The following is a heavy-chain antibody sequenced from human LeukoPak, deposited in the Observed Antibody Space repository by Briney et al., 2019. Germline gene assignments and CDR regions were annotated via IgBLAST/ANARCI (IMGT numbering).Heavy chain of an antibody. J-gene: IGHJ4*02. Sequence: GGSLRLSCAASGFTFSDYYMSWIRQAPGKGLEWVSAISGSGGSTYYADSVKGRFTISRDNSKNTLYLQMNSLRAEDTAVYYCAKDRAGGTIVDYWGQGTLVTVSS. CDR1: GFTFSDYY. V-gene: IGHV3-23*01. CDR2: ISGSGGST. D-gene: IGHD6-13*01. CDR3: AKDRAGGTIVDY.